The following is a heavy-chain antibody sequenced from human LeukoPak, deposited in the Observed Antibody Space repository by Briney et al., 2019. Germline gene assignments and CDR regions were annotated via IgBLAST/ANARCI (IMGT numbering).Heavy chain of an antibody. CDR2: INSDGSST. Sequence: GGSLRLSCAASGFTFSSYWMHWVRQAPGKGLVWVSRINSDGSSTGYADSVKGRFTISRDNAKNTLYLQMNSLRAEDTAVYYCARSHSGWYGGWFDPWGQGTLVTVSS. CDR1: GFTFSSYW. D-gene: IGHD6-19*01. J-gene: IGHJ5*02. CDR3: ARSHSGWYGGWFDP. V-gene: IGHV3-74*01.